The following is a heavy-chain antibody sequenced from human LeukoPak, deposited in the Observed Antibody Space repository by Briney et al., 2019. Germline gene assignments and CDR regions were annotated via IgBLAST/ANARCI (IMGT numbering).Heavy chain of an antibody. Sequence: PSEALSLTCAVYGGSFSGYYWSWIRRPPGKGLEWIGEINHSGSTNYNPSLKSRVTISVDTSKNQFSLKLSSVTAADTAVYYCARQYYYDSSGSPYYWGQGTLVTVSS. CDR3: ARQYYYDSSGSPYY. D-gene: IGHD3-22*01. CDR2: INHSGST. CDR1: GGSFSGYY. V-gene: IGHV4-34*01. J-gene: IGHJ4*02.